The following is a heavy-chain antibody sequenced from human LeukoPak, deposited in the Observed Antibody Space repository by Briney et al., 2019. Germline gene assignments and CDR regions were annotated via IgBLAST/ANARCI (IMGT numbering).Heavy chain of an antibody. D-gene: IGHD3-16*01. CDR2: INPKKGDT. Sequence: ASVKVSCKASGYTFTDYFLHWVRQAPGRGLEWMGWINPKKGDTNYAQKFQGRVTVTWDTSTTTAYMELNRLTSDDTAVYYCARGYEYGWFDPWGQGTLVTVSS. J-gene: IGHJ5*02. CDR3: ARGYEYGWFDP. V-gene: IGHV1-2*02. CDR1: GYTFTDYF.